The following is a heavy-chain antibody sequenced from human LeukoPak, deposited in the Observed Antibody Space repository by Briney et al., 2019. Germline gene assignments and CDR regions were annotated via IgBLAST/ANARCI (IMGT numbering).Heavy chain of an antibody. Sequence: GGSLRLSCAASGFTFSSYWMSWVRQAPGKGLEWVANIKQDGSEKYYVDSVKGRFTISRDNAKNSLFLQMNSLRAEDTAVYYCARDLSGWELQEYWGQGILVTVYS. CDR2: IKQDGSEK. J-gene: IGHJ4*02. CDR1: GFTFSSYW. V-gene: IGHV3-7*01. D-gene: IGHD1-26*01. CDR3: ARDLSGWELQEY.